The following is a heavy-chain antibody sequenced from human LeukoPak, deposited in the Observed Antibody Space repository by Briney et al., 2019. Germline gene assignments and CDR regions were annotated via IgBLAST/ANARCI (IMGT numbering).Heavy chain of an antibody. CDR2: IYSGGST. J-gene: IGHJ4*02. CDR3: ARVGGGVGVRGVIGPYFDY. CDR1: GFTVSSNY. D-gene: IGHD3-10*01. V-gene: IGHV3-53*01. Sequence: GGSLRLSCAASGFTVSSNYMSWVRQAPGKGLEWVSVIYSGGSTYYADSVKGRFTISRDNSKNTLYLQRNGLRAEDTAVYYWARVGGGVGVRGVIGPYFDYWGQGTLVTVSS.